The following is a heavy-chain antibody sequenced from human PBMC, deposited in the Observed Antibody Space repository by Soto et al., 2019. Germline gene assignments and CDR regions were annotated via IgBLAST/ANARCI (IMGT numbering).Heavy chain of an antibody. J-gene: IGHJ4*02. CDR1: GFTFSSYA. V-gene: IGHV3-64D*06. CDR2: ISTNGGST. Sequence: LRLSCSASGFTFSSYAMHWVRQAPGKGLEYVSSISTNGGSTHYADSVKGRFTISRDNSKNTQYLQMSSLRADDTAVYYCVKAEYYYDSSGYYPFDYWGQGTLVTVSS. D-gene: IGHD3-22*01. CDR3: VKAEYYYDSSGYYPFDY.